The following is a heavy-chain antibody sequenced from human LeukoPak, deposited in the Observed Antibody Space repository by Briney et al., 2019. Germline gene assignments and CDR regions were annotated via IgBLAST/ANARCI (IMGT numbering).Heavy chain of an antibody. J-gene: IGHJ4*02. CDR1: GFTFSRHW. CDR2: MNADGSTS. Sequence: GGSLRLSCAGSGFTFSRHWMHWVRQAPGKGLVWVSRMNADGSTSNYADSVKGRFTISRDNARNTLHLQMDSLSAEDMAVYYCTSDTVNTAVGIDYWGQGTLVTVSS. CDR3: TSDTVNTAVGIDY. D-gene: IGHD5-18*01. V-gene: IGHV3-74*01.